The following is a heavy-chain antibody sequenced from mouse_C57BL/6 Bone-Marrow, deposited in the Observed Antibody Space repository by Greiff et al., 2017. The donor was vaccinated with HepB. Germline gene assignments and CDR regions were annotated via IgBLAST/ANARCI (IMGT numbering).Heavy chain of an antibody. V-gene: IGHV1-82*01. D-gene: IGHD1-1*01. CDR3: ARGGQDGFITTVVDPLYAMDY. CDR2: IYPGDGDT. CDR1: GYAFSSSW. Sequence: QVQLQQSGPELVKPGASVKISCKASGYAFSSSWMNWVKQRPGKGLEWIGRIYPGDGDTNYNGKFKGKATLTADKSSSTAYMQLSSLTSEDAAVYFCARGGQDGFITTVVDPLYAMDYWGQGTSVTVSS. J-gene: IGHJ4*01.